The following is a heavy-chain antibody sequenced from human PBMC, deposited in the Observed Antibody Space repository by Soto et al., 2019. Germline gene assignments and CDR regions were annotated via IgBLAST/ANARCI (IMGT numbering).Heavy chain of an antibody. J-gene: IGHJ4*02. D-gene: IGHD4-17*01. CDR1: GGSISSYY. V-gene: IGHV4-59*01. CDR2: IYYSGST. Sequence: PSETLSLTCTVSGGSISSYYWSWIRQPPGKGLEWIGYIYYSGSTNYNPSLKSRVTISVDTSKNQFSLKLSSVTAADTAVYYCARHRSTVTTRFDYWGQGTLVTVSS. CDR3: ARHRSTVTTRFDY.